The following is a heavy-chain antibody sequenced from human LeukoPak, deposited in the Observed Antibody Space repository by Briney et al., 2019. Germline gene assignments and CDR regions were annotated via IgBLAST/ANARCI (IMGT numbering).Heavy chain of an antibody. V-gene: IGHV4-59*01. D-gene: IGHD1-26*01. CDR1: GGSISSYY. CDR2: IYYNGSI. J-gene: IGHJ5*02. CDR3: ARELVGATANWFDP. Sequence: PSETLSLTCTVSGGSISSYYWTWIRQPPGKGLEWIGYIYYNGSINYSPSLKSRVTISVDRSKNQFSLDLTSVTAADTAVYFCARELVGATANWFDPWGQGTLVTVS.